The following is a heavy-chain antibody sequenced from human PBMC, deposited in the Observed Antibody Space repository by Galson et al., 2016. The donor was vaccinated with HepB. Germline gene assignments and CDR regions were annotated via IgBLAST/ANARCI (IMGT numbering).Heavy chain of an antibody. CDR3: ARELYSSEFEH. CDR2: ISPTSSYI. J-gene: IGHJ4*02. Sequence: SLRLSCAASGFTFSSYTMNWVRQAPGKGLEWVSSISPTSSYIYYADSLKGRFTISRDNAKNSLSLQMNSLRAEDTAVYYCARELYSSEFEHWGQGTLVTVSS. CDR1: GFTFSSYT. V-gene: IGHV3-21*01. D-gene: IGHD6-25*01.